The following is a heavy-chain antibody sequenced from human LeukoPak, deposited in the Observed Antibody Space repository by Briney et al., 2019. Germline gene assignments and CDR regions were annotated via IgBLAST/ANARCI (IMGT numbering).Heavy chain of an antibody. Sequence: PGGSLRLSCAASGFTFNNYPMHWVRRAPGKGLEWVALISYDGRNEFLAESVKGRFRISRDNFNNILFLQMNTLRPEDTAVYYCARRSGSSFDYWGQGTVVTVSS. CDR1: GFTFNNYP. V-gene: IGHV3-30*01. CDR2: ISYDGRNE. D-gene: IGHD6-6*01. J-gene: IGHJ4*02. CDR3: ARRSGSSFDY.